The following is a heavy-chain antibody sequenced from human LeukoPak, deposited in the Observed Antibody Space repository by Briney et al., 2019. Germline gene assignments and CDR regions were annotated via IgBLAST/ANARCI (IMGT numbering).Heavy chain of an antibody. Sequence: GGSLRLSCAAPGLILSRNYMTWVRQAPGKGLEWLSVIYSDGSTHYADSVKGRFIISRDNSKNTLYLQMNTLRAEDTAVYYCARVTPPTDWGQGTLVTVSS. CDR3: ARVTPPTD. D-gene: IGHD1-14*01. V-gene: IGHV3-66*01. CDR2: IYSDGST. J-gene: IGHJ4*02. CDR1: GLILSRNY.